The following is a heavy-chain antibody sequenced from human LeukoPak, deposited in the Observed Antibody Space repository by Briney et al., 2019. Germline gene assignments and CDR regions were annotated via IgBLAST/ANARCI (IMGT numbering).Heavy chain of an antibody. CDR2: ISGSGGST. CDR1: GFTVSSNY. J-gene: IGHJ3*02. Sequence: GGSLRLSCAASGFTVSSNYMSWVRQAPGKGLEWVSAISGSGGSTYYADSVKGRFTISRDNSKNTLYLQMNSLRAEDTAVYYCAKDLSLRGDAFDIWGQGTMVTVSS. D-gene: IGHD3-3*01. V-gene: IGHV3-23*01. CDR3: AKDLSLRGDAFDI.